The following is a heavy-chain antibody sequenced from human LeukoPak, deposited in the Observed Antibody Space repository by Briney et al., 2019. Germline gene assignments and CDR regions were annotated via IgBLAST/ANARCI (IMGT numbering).Heavy chain of an antibody. Sequence: ASVKVSCKPSRYTFTSYDINWVRQATGQGLEWMGWMNPNSGNTGYAQKFQGRVTMTRNTSISTAYMELSSLRSEDTAVYYCASFYYDSSGYYSAFDIWGQGTMVTVSS. CDR1: RYTFTSYD. D-gene: IGHD3-22*01. CDR3: ASFYYDSSGYYSAFDI. J-gene: IGHJ3*02. V-gene: IGHV1-8*01. CDR2: MNPNSGNT.